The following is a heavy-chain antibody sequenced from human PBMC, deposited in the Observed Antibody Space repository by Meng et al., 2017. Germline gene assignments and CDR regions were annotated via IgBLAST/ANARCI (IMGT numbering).Heavy chain of an antibody. J-gene: IGHJ4*02. Sequence: QLVPSGAEAMKPGASVKDSCSASAHTLASDGFAWVLQAPGQGLEWMGWINAYNGYTDYAQKFLGRVTLTTDTSTNTGYMELRSLTSDDTAVYYCATRGNPYLDCWGQGTLVTVSS. V-gene: IGHV1-18*01. CDR2: INAYNGYT. CDR3: ATRGNPYLDC. CDR1: AHTLASDG.